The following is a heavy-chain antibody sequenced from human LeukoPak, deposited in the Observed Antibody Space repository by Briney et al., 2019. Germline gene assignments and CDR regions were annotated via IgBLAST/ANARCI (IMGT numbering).Heavy chain of an antibody. CDR1: GFTFSSYA. CDR2: ISGSGGTT. CDR3: AKRAYSGSYYAAFDI. D-gene: IGHD1-26*01. J-gene: IGHJ3*02. V-gene: IGHV3-23*01. Sequence: GGSLRLSCAASGFTFSSYAMSWVRQVPGKGLEWVSGISGSGGTTYYADSVKGRFTLSRDSSKNTLSLQMNSLRAEDTAVYYCAKRAYSGSYYAAFDIWGQGTVVTVSS.